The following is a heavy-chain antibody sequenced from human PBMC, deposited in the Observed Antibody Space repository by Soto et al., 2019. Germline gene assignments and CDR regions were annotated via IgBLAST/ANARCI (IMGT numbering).Heavy chain of an antibody. CDR3: ARLEYSSSSLDDAFDI. CDR1: GFTFSDYY. CDR2: ISSSGSTI. J-gene: IGHJ3*02. D-gene: IGHD6-6*01. Sequence: PVGSLRLSCAASGFTFSDYYMSWIRQAPGKGLEWVSYISSSGSTIYYADSVKGRFTISRDNAKNSLYLQMNSLRAEDTAVYYCARLEYSSSSLDDAFDIWGQGTMVTVPS. V-gene: IGHV3-11*01.